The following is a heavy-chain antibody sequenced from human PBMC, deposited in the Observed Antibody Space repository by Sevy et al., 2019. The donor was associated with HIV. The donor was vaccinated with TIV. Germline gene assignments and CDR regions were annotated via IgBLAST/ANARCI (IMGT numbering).Heavy chain of an antibody. D-gene: IGHD1-26*01. Sequence: GGSLRLSCAASGFTFSGDWMSWVRQAPGKGLEWVANIKKDGSEKNYVDPVKGRFTISRDNTKNSLFLQMSSLRAEDTAVYHCVSGGSNSRHWGQGTLVTVSS. CDR3: VSGGSNSRH. CDR1: GFTFSGDW. J-gene: IGHJ4*02. V-gene: IGHV3-7*01. CDR2: IKKDGSEK.